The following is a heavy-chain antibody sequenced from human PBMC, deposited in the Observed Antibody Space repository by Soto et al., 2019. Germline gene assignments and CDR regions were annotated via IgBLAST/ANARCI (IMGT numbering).Heavy chain of an antibody. J-gene: IGHJ4*02. CDR2: INHSGST. D-gene: IGHD6-6*01. CDR3: ARGIAARSGYRLRAGYFDY. V-gene: IGHV4-34*01. Sequence: QVQLQQWGAGLLKPSETLSLTCAVYGGSFSGYYWSWIRQPPGKGLEWLGEINHSGSTNYNPSLKWRVTISVDTAKNQCSLKLRSVSAADTAVYYCARGIAARSGYRLRAGYFDYWGQGTLVTVSS. CDR1: GGSFSGYY.